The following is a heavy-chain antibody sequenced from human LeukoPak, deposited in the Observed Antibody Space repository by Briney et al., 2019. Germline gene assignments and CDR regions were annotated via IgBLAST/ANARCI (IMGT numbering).Heavy chain of an antibody. D-gene: IGHD3-22*01. Sequence: SETLSLTCTVSGGSISSYYWSWIRQPPGKGLEWIGYIYYSGSTNYNPSLKSRVTISVDTSKNQFSLKLSSVTAADTAVYYCARHVSKYYDSSGYNDYWGQGTLVTVSS. CDR3: ARHVSKYYDSSGYNDY. CDR1: GGSISSYY. V-gene: IGHV4-59*08. J-gene: IGHJ4*02. CDR2: IYYSGST.